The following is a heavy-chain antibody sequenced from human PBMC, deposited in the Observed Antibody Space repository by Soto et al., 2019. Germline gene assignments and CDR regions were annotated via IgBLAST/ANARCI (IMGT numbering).Heavy chain of an antibody. CDR2: IGPESGAT. CDR3: GRGRSGQIVVFF. V-gene: IGHV1-2*02. J-gene: IGHJ2*01. CDR1: GYTFTGHY. D-gene: IGHD1-26*01. Sequence: ASVKVSCKASGYTFTGHYIHWVRQAPEQGPEWMGEIGPESGATRYAQKFQGRVTMTRDTSITTVYMELKNLSPDDTAVYYCGRGRSGQIVVFFWGR.